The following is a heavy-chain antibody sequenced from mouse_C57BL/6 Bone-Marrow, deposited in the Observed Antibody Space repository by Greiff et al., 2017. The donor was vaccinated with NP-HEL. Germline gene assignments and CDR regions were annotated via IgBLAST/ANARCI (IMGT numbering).Heavy chain of an antibody. CDR1: GFNIKDYY. CDR2: LDPEDGET. V-gene: IGHV14-2*01. Sequence: VQLQQSGAELVKPGASVKLSCTASGFNIKDYYMHWVKQRPEQGLEWIGRLDPEDGETKYAPKFQGKATITADTASNTAYLQLSSLTSEDTAVYYCASSYYSNPFAYWGQGTLVTVSA. J-gene: IGHJ3*01. CDR3: ASSYYSNPFAY. D-gene: IGHD2-5*01.